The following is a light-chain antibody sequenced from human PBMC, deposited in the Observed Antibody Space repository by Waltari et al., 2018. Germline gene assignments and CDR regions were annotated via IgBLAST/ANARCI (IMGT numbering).Light chain of an antibody. CDR3: HQYSSTPWT. Sequence: DIVMTQSPDSLAVSLGERATINCKSSQTVLPRSDTKNYVAWYQKKPGQPPKLLMYWSSTRESGVPDRFSGSGSGTDFTLTISSLQAEDVAVYYCHQYSSTPWTFGQGTKVEVK. CDR2: WSS. V-gene: IGKV4-1*01. J-gene: IGKJ1*01. CDR1: QTVLPRSDTKNY.